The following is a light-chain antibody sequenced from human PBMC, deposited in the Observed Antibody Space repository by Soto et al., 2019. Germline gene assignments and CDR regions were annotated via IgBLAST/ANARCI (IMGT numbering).Light chain of an antibody. Sequence: EIVLTQSPATLSLSPGERATLSCRASQSVSSYLACYQQKPCQAPRLLNYDASNRATAIPARFSGSGSGTDFTLTSSRLEPEDFAVYYWQQRSNSPLTFGGGTKVEIK. CDR3: QQRSNSPLT. J-gene: IGKJ4*01. CDR2: DAS. V-gene: IGKV3-11*01. CDR1: QSVSSY.